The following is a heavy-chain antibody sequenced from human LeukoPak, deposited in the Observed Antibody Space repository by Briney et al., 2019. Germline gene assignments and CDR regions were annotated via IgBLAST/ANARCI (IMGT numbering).Heavy chain of an antibody. CDR2: TYYRSKWYN. Sequence: SQTLSLTCAISGDSVSSNSAAWNWIRQSPSRGLEWLGRTYYRSKWYNDYAVSVKSRITINPDTSKNQFSLQLNSVTPEDTAVYYCARDPFRGGILWFGESNYYYYGMDVWGQGTTVTVSS. J-gene: IGHJ6*02. CDR1: GDSVSSNSAA. V-gene: IGHV6-1*01. D-gene: IGHD3-10*01. CDR3: ARDPFRGGILWFGESNYYYYGMDV.